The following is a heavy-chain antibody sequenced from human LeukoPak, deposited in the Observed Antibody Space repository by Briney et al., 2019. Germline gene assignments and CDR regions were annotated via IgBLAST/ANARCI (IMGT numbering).Heavy chain of an antibody. CDR3: ARYNGYDLHY. D-gene: IGHD2-2*03. V-gene: IGHV3-9*01. CDR2: ISWNSGSI. J-gene: IGHJ4*02. CDR1: GFTFDDYA. Sequence: SGGSLRLSCAASGFTFDDYAMHCVRQAPGKGPEWVSGISWNSGSIGYADSVKGRFTISRDNAKNSLYRQMNSLRAEDTAIYYCARYNGYDLHYWGQGSLVTVSS.